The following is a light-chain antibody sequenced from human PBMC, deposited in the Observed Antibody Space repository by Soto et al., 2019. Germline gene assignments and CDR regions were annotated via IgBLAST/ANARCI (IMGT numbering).Light chain of an antibody. Sequence: EIVLTQSPATLSLSPGERATLSCRASQSVSSYLAWYQQKPGQAPRLLIYDASNRATDTPDRFSGSGSGADFTLTISSLEPEDFAVYYCQQRSNWPPITFGQGTRLEI. J-gene: IGKJ5*01. CDR2: DAS. CDR1: QSVSSY. V-gene: IGKV3-11*01. CDR3: QQRSNWPPIT.